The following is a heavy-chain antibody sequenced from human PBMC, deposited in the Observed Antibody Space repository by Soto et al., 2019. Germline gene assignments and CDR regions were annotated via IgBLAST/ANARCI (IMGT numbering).Heavy chain of an antibody. CDR2: IIPVLDIA. CDR3: ARGPSPYCLGDCYSGAFDI. J-gene: IGHJ3*02. V-gene: IGHV1-69*02. CDR1: GDTFTTYT. D-gene: IGHD2-21*01. Sequence: QVQLVQSGAEVKRPGSSMKVSCKASGDTFTTYTITWVRQAPGQGLEWMGRIIPVLDIANYVQKFQGRVTIIADKSTSTAYMELRSLRSEDTAVYYCARGPSPYCLGDCYSGAFDIWGLGTMVTVSS.